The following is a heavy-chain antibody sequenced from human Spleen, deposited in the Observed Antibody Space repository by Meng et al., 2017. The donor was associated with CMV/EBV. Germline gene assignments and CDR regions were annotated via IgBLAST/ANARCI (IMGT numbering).Heavy chain of an antibody. CDR1: AASNSIITYY. CDR2: VYYSGST. Sequence: SETLSLTCTVFAASNSIITYYWGWIRQPPGKGLEWIGTVYYSGSTYCNPSLKSRVSISVDTSKNQFSLKLSSVTAAATTVYYCARGRDTAMVNVYYYGMDVWGQGTTVTVSS. J-gene: IGHJ6*02. CDR3: ARGRDTAMVNVYYYGMDV. D-gene: IGHD5-18*01. V-gene: IGHV4-39*01.